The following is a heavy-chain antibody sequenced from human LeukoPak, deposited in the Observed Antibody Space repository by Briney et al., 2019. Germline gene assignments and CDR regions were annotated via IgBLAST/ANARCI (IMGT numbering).Heavy chain of an antibody. CDR2: IKQDGCEK. J-gene: IGHJ4*02. D-gene: IGHD6-6*01. V-gene: IGHV3-7*01. CDR3: AKDGSSSPVY. Sequence: PGGALRLSCAASGFTFSRYWLSWVRQAPGKGLEGVANIKQDGCEKYYVDSVKGRFTISRDNAKNSLYLNMNSLRAEDTAVYYCAKDGSSSPVYWGQGTLVTVSS. CDR1: GFTFSRYW.